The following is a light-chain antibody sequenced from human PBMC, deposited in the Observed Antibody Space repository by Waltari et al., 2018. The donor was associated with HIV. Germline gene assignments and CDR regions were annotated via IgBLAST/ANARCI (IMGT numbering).Light chain of an antibody. CDR1: SSNLGTHE. Sequence: QSVLTQPPSVSGAPGQRVTLSCTGTSSNLGTHEIHSYQQFPWTAPPLLIYNSNNRPSGVPDRFSASKSGTSASLAITGLQADDEAYYYCQSSDSTLSGSVFGGGTKLTVL. J-gene: IGLJ2*01. V-gene: IGLV1-40*01. CDR2: NSN. CDR3: QSSDSTLSGSV.